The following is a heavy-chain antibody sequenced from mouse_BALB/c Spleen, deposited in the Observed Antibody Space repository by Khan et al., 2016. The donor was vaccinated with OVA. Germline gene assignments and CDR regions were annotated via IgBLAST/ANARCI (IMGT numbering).Heavy chain of an antibody. J-gene: IGHJ2*01. D-gene: IGHD1-1*01. Sequence: EVQLQESGPGLVKPSQSLSLICTVTGYSITSDYAWNWIRQFPGNKLEWMGFISYSGNTNYNPSLKSRISITRDTSNNQFFLHLNSVTTEDTATYYCARVYGGDFDYWGQGTTLTVSS. CDR3: ARVYGGDFDY. CDR2: ISYSGNT. CDR1: GYSITSDYA. V-gene: IGHV3-2*02.